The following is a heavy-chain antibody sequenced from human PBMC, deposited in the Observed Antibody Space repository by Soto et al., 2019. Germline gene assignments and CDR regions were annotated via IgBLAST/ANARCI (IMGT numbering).Heavy chain of an antibody. CDR1: GFTVSSNY. J-gene: IGHJ6*02. CDR3: AREGVPAGGRGVYYYYGMDV. V-gene: IGHV3-53*01. D-gene: IGHD6-13*01. Sequence: EVQLVESGGGWIQPGGSLRLSCAASGFTVSSNYMSWVRQAPGKGLEWVSVIYSGGSTYYADSVKGLFTISRNNSKNTLYLQMNSLRAEDTAVYYCAREGVPAGGRGVYYYYGMDVWGQGTTVTVSS. CDR2: IYSGGST.